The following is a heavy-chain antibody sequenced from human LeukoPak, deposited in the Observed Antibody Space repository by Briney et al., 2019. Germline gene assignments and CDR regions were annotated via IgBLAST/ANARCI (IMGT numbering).Heavy chain of an antibody. D-gene: IGHD4-17*01. CDR3: ARDRTTVYDY. CDR2: IYYSGDT. CDR1: GGSITGYF. Sequence: SETLSLTCIVSGGSITGYFWSWIRQPPGKGLEWIAYIYYSGDTNYNPSLKSRVTMSVDTSKNQFSLKLSSLTAADTAVYYCARDRTTVYDYWGQGTLVTVSS. J-gene: IGHJ4*02. V-gene: IGHV4-59*12.